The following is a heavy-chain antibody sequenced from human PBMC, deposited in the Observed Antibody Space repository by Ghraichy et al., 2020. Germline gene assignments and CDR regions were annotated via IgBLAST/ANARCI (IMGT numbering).Heavy chain of an antibody. J-gene: IGHJ4*02. Sequence: GGSLRLSCAASGFTFSSYGMHWVRQAPGQGLEWVAVISYDGSNKYYADSVKGRFTISRDNSKNTLYLQMNSLRAEDTAVYYCAKAGDSDGYNGYWGQGTLVTVSS. D-gene: IGHD5-24*01. V-gene: IGHV3-30*18. CDR2: ISYDGSNK. CDR1: GFTFSSYG. CDR3: AKAGDSDGYNGY.